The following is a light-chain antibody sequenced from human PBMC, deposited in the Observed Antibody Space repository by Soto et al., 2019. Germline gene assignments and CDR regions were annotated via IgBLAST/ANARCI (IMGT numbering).Light chain of an antibody. CDR1: SSDVGGYNY. J-gene: IGLJ3*02. CDR3: SSYAGSNLWV. CDR2: EVS. V-gene: IGLV2-8*01. Sequence: QSALTQPPSASGSPGQSVTISCTGTSSDVGGYNYVSWYQQHPVKAPQLMIYEVSKRPSGVPDRFSGSKSGNTASLTVSGLQAEYEADYYCSSYAGSNLWVFGGGTKLTVL.